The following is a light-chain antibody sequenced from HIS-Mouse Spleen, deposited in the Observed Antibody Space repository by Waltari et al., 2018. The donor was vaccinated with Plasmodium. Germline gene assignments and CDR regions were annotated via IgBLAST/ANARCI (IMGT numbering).Light chain of an antibody. CDR1: SSNIGAGYA. CDR3: QSYDSSLSGWV. CDR2: GNS. Sequence: QSVLTQPPSVSGAPGQRVTLSCTGRSSNIGAGYAVHWYQQLPGTAPKLLIYGNSNRPSGFPDRFSGSKSGTSASLAITGLQAEDEADYYCQSYDSSLSGWVFGGGTKLTVL. V-gene: IGLV1-40*01. J-gene: IGLJ3*02.